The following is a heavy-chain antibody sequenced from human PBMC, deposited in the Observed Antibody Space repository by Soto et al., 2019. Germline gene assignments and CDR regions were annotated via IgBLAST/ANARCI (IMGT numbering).Heavy chain of an antibody. D-gene: IGHD2-2*01. V-gene: IGHV3-7*01. Sequence: EVQLVESGGGLVQPGGSLRLSCAASGFTFSSYWMSWVRQAPGKGLEWVANIKQDGSEKYYVDSVKGRFTISRDNAKNSLYLQMNSLRAEDTAVYYCGVSTYQLLYGMDVWGQGTTVTVSS. J-gene: IGHJ6*02. CDR2: IKQDGSEK. CDR3: GVSTYQLLYGMDV. CDR1: GFTFSSYW.